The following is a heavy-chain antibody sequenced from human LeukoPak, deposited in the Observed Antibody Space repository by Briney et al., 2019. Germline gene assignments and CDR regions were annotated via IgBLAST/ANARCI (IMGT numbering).Heavy chain of an antibody. CDR3: ASSSSWYLIDY. Sequence: GGSLRLSCAASGFTFSSYAMHWVRQAPAKGLEWVAVISYDRRNNSIADSVKGRFTNSRNNSKNPLYLQMNSLRAEDTAVYYCASSSSWYLIDYWGQGTLVTVSS. V-gene: IGHV3-30*04. D-gene: IGHD6-13*01. CDR2: ISYDRRNN. J-gene: IGHJ4*02. CDR1: GFTFSSYA.